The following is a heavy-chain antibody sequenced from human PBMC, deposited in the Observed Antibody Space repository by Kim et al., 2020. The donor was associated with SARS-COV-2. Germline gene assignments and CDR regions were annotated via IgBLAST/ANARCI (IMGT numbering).Heavy chain of an antibody. D-gene: IGHD6-13*01. V-gene: IGHV4-31*03. CDR1: GGSISSGGYY. CDR3: ARVIAATTYFDV. J-gene: IGHJ4*02. Sequence: SETLSLTCTVSGGSISSGGYYWSWIRQPPGKGLEWIGYIYYSGNAYYNPSLKSRVDISIGTSKKQFSLRLRSVTAADTAVYFCARVIAATTYFDVWGQGT. CDR2: IYYSGNA.